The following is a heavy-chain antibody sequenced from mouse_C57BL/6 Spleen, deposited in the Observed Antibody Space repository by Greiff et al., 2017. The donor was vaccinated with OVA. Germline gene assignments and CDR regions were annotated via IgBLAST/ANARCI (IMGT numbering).Heavy chain of an antibody. CDR1: GYPFTSYW. V-gene: IGHV1-53*01. CDR2: LNPSTGGT. CDR3: ARSYSRYVDV. D-gene: IGHD2-12*01. Sequence: QVQLKQPGPELVKPGASVQLSCTASGYPFTSYWMPWVKQRPGQGLEWIGNLNPSTGGTNYNEKFKNKATLTVDKSSSTAYMQLSSLTSEDSAVYYCARSYSRYVDVWGTGTTVTVSS. J-gene: IGHJ1*03.